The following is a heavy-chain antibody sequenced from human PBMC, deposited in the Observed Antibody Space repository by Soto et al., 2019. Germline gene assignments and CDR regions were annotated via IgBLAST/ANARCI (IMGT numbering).Heavy chain of an antibody. Sequence: QVQLQESGPGLVKPSETLSLTCTVSGGSISSYFWTWIRQPPGKGLEWIGYIYYSGSTNYNPSLKSRVTISVDTYKNQFSLKLSSVTAADTAVYYCARGSDFLYYYGMDVWGQGTTVTVSS. D-gene: IGHD5-12*01. V-gene: IGHV4-59*01. CDR2: IYYSGST. CDR3: ARGSDFLYYYGMDV. CDR1: GGSISSYF. J-gene: IGHJ6*02.